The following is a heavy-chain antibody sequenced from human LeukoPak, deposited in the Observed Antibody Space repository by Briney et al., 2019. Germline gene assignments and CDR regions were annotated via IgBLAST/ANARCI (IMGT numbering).Heavy chain of an antibody. CDR1: GFSLSSHA. V-gene: IGHV3-7*01. Sequence: GGSLRLSCAASGFSLSSHAMSWVRQAPGKGLEWVANIKQDGSEKYYVDSVKGRFTISRDNAKNSLYLQMNSLRAEDTAVYYCARGGSRAYYDYWGQGTLVTVSS. J-gene: IGHJ4*02. CDR3: ARGGSRAYYDY. CDR2: IKQDGSEK.